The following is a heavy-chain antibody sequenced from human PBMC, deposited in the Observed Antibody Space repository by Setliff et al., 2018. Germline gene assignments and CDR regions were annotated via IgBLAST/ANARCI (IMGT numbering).Heavy chain of an antibody. J-gene: IGHJ4*02. V-gene: IGHV4-4*08. CDR2: IYSSGST. Sequence: SETLSLTCTVSGDTLSVYYWSWVRQSPGQGLEWIGYIYSSGSTNYNPSLESRVTILIDKSKNQFSLNLTSVTAADTAVYYCAQSTTFDLHHDYWGQGALVTVSS. CDR1: GDTLSVYY. CDR3: AQSTTFDLHHDY. D-gene: IGHD3-9*01.